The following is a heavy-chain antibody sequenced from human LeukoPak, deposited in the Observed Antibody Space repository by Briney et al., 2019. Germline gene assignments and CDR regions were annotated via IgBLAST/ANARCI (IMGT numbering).Heavy chain of an antibody. CDR1: AHSIIIGYY. J-gene: IGHJ4*02. Sequence: PSASLSLTCAVSAHSIIIGYYWGSSRQHPGKGLEWIGSIHHSGSTYYHPSLKSRVTISVDTSKNQFSLKLSSVTAADTAVYYCVYYDSSGYLDYWGQGTLVTVSS. CDR3: VYYDSSGYLDY. CDR2: IHHSGST. D-gene: IGHD3-22*01. V-gene: IGHV4-38-2*01.